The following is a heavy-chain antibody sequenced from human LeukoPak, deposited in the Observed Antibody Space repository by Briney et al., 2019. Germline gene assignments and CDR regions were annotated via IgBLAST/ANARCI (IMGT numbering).Heavy chain of an antibody. CDR1: GGSISSGGYY. Sequence: PSETLSLTCTVSGGSISSGGYYWSWIRQSPGKGLEWIGSIYYSGSTYYNPSLKSRVTISVDTSKNQFSLKLSSVTAADTAVYYCARLVYDSSGYYYWGQGTLVTVSS. CDR3: ARLVYDSSGYYY. J-gene: IGHJ4*02. CDR2: IYYSGST. V-gene: IGHV4-39*01. D-gene: IGHD3-22*01.